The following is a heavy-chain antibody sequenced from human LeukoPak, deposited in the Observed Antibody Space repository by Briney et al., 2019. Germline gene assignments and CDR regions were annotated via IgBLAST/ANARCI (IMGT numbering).Heavy chain of an antibody. CDR1: GGSISSYY. V-gene: IGHV4-59*01. CDR3: ARGYSSGWYSVAFDI. Sequence: SETLSLTCTVSGGSISSYYWSWIRQPPGKGLEWIGYIYYSGSTNYNPSLKSRVTISVDTSKNQFSLKLSSVTAADTAVYYCARGYSSGWYSVAFDIWGQGTMDTVSS. D-gene: IGHD6-19*01. CDR2: IYYSGST. J-gene: IGHJ3*02.